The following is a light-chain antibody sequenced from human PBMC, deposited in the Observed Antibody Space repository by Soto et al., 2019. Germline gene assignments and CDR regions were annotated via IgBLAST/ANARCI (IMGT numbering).Light chain of an antibody. CDR1: QCFSNNY. CDR3: QHCQPYGDSPTRT. Sequence: IGLTQSAGTLSLSPGERATLSCRASQCFSNNYLAWYMQKPGQAPSLIIYDAXSRXTGVPDRCSGSVSGTDFNLTISRMEPEDFAVYYGQHCQPYGDSPTRTFGGGTKVDIK. J-gene: IGKJ4*02. V-gene: IGKV3-20*01. CDR2: DAX.